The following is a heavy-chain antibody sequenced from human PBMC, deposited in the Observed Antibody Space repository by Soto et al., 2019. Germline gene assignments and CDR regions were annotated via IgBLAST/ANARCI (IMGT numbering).Heavy chain of an antibody. CDR1: GGSITNGDYY. CDR3: ARIKGGAAGNFDY. J-gene: IGHJ4*02. Sequence: QVQLQESGPGLVKPSQTLSLTCTVSGGSITNGDYYCTWIRQHPGKGLEWIGYIYYSGSTYYNPSLKSRVTISVDTSKNQFSLRLSSVTAADSAVYYCARIKGGAAGNFDYWGQGTLVTVSS. D-gene: IGHD6-13*01. V-gene: IGHV4-31*03. CDR2: IYYSGST.